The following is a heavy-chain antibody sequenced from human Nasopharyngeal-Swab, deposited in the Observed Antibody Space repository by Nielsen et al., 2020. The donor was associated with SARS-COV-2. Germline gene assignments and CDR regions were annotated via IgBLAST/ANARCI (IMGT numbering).Heavy chain of an antibody. Sequence: GGSLRLSCAASGFTSSSYEMNWVRQAPGKGLEWFSYISSSGSTIYYADSVKGRFTISRDNAKNSLYLLMKSLRAEDTAVYYCASSPDFWGGYYTPPPFDYWGQGTLVTVSS. V-gene: IGHV3-48*03. D-gene: IGHD3-3*01. J-gene: IGHJ4*02. CDR2: ISSSGSTI. CDR1: GFTSSSYE. CDR3: ASSPDFWGGYYTPPPFDY.